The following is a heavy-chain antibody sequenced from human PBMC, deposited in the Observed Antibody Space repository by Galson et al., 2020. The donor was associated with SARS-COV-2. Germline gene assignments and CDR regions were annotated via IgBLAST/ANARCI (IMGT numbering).Heavy chain of an antibody. CDR3: ASLVPAYAIDI. Sequence: GGSLRLSCAASGFTFSSYSMNWVRQAPGKGLEWVSYISSSSSTIYYADSVKGRFTISRDNAKNSLYLQMNSLRAEDTAVYYCASLVPAYAIDIWGQGTMVTVSS. CDR2: ISSSSSTI. J-gene: IGHJ3*02. CDR1: GFTFSSYS. D-gene: IGHD2-2*01. V-gene: IGHV3-48*04.